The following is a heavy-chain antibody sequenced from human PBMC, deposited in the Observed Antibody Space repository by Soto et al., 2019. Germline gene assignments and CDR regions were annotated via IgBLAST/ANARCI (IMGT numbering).Heavy chain of an antibody. CDR3: AKDPTGIAAAGTIPST. Sequence: EVQLLESGGGLVQPGGSLRLSCAASGFTFSSYAMSWVRQAPGKGLEWVSAISGSGGSTYYADSVKGRFTISRDNSKNTLYLQMNSLRAEDTAVYYCAKDPTGIAAAGTIPSTCGQGTLVTVSS. V-gene: IGHV3-23*01. D-gene: IGHD6-13*01. CDR2: ISGSGGST. CDR1: GFTFSSYA. J-gene: IGHJ5*02.